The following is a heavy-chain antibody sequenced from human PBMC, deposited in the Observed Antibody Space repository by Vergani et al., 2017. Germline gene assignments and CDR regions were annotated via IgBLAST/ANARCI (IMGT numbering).Heavy chain of an antibody. CDR3: ARGLSSSRPYYYYYMDV. V-gene: IGHV4-34*01. D-gene: IGHD6-6*01. Sequence: QVQLQQWGAGLLKPSETLSLTCAVSGGSFSGYYWSWIRQPPGKGLEWIGEINHSGSTNYNPSLKSRVTISVDTSKNQFSLKLSAVTAADTAVYYCARGLSSSRPYYYYYMDVWGKGTTVTVSS. CDR1: GGSFSGYY. CDR2: INHSGST. J-gene: IGHJ6*03.